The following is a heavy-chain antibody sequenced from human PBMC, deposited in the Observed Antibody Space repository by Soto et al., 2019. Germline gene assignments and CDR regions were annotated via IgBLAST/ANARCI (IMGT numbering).Heavy chain of an antibody. V-gene: IGHV1-69*12. CDR1: GGTFSTSA. D-gene: IGHD1-1*01. CDR3: ARDKDRLQLGGNYYYILDV. CDR2: IMPVFPTP. J-gene: IGHJ6*02. Sequence: QVQLVQSGAEVKKPGSSVKVSCKASGGTFSTSAISWVRQAPGQGLEWVGGIMPVFPTPDYAQNFQGRVTLTAGESTTTACLALTSLRADDTAVYYWARDKDRLQLGGNYYYILDVWGQGTAITVSS.